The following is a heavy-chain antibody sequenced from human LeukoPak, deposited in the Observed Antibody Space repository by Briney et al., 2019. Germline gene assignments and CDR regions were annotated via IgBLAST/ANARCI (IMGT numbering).Heavy chain of an antibody. D-gene: IGHD3-10*01. V-gene: IGHV3-48*03. CDR2: TSDTSASI. CDR1: GFNFRSFN. J-gene: IGHJ4*02. Sequence: PGGSLRLSCAASGFNFRSFNMNWVRQAPGKGLEWIAYTSDTSASIYYADSVKGRFSISRDNARNSLFLQMNSLRGDDTGVYYCARARLSLLRGVIGGFDYWGQGTLVTVSS. CDR3: ARARLSLLRGVIGGFDY.